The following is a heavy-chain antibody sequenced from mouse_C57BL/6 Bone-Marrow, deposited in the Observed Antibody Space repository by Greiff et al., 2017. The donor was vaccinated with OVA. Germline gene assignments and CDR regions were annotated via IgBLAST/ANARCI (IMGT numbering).Heavy chain of an antibody. Sequence: VQLQESGAELVRPGASVTLSCKASGYTFTDYEMHWVKQTPVHGLEWIGAIDPETGGTAYNQKFKGKAILTADKSSSTAYMELRSLTSEDAAVYYCTRSDDPYDDWGQGTTLTVSS. CDR1: GYTFTDYE. J-gene: IGHJ2*01. V-gene: IGHV1-15*01. CDR2: IDPETGGT. D-gene: IGHD2-3*01. CDR3: TRSDDPYDD.